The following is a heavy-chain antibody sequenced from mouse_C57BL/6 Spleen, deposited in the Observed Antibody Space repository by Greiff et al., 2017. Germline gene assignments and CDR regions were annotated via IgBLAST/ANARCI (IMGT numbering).Heavy chain of an antibody. CDR2: IYPGSGST. CDR1: GYTFTSYW. D-gene: IGHD2-1*01. J-gene: IGHJ2*01. V-gene: IGHV1-55*01. Sequence: QVQLQQPGAELVKPGASVKMSCKGSGYTFTSYWITWVKQRPGQGLEWIGDIYPGSGSTNYNEKFKSKATLTVDTSSSTAYMQLSSLTSEDSAVYYCAREGAYGNYFDYWGQGTTLTVSS. CDR3: AREGAYGNYFDY.